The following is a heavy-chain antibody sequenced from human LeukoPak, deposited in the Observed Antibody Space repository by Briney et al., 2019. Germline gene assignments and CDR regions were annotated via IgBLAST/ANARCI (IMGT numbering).Heavy chain of an antibody. V-gene: IGHV3-23*01. CDR1: GFTFRSHA. Sequence: GGSLRLSRVGSGFTFRSHAMSWVRQAPEKGLEFVSGIYENGGTTYYADSVKGRFSISRDNSKNTLYLQMDSLRGEDTAVYYCAKDFRIGYSAHFDYWGQGALVTVSS. CDR3: AKDFRIGYSAHFDY. J-gene: IGHJ4*02. CDR2: IYENGGTT. D-gene: IGHD2-21*01.